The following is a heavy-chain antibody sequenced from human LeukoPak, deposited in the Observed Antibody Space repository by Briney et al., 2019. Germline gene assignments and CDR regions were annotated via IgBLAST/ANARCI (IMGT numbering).Heavy chain of an antibody. CDR2: ISSSGSTI. J-gene: IGHJ3*02. D-gene: IGHD4/OR15-4a*01. CDR1: GFTFSSYE. CDR3: AKVSLSMVNDAFDI. V-gene: IGHV3-48*03. Sequence: GGSLRLSCAASGFTFSSYEMNWVRQAPGKGLEWVSYISSSGSTIYYADSVKGRFTISRDNSKNTLYLQMNSLRAEDTAMYYCAKVSLSMVNDAFDIWGQGTMVSVSS.